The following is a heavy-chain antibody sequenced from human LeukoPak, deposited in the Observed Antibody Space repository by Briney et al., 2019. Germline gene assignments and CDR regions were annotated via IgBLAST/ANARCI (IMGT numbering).Heavy chain of an antibody. Sequence: TGGSLRLSCAAPGFMFHDYAIHWVRQAPGKGLEWVSLISGDGGSTFYADSVKGRFTISRDNSKNSLYLQMNSLRSDDTASYYCARESESSGWYDYWGRGTLVTVSS. J-gene: IGHJ4*02. CDR1: GFMFHDYA. V-gene: IGHV3-43*02. CDR2: ISGDGGST. D-gene: IGHD6-19*01. CDR3: ARESESSGWYDY.